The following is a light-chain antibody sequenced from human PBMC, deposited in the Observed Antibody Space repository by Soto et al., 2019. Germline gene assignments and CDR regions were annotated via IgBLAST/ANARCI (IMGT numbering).Light chain of an antibody. CDR3: QQYGGSSRT. Sequence: DIQMTQSPSTLSASVGDRITITCRASQNIGTWLAWYQQRPGLAPKLLIYEASTLQSGVPSRFSGSGSETEFSLTISSLQPDDFATYYCQQYGGSSRTFGHGTKVEIK. CDR2: EAS. V-gene: IGKV1-5*03. CDR1: QNIGTW. J-gene: IGKJ1*01.